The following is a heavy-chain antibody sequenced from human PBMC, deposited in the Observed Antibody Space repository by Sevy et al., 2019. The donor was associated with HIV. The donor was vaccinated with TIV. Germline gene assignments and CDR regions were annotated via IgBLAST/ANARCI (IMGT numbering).Heavy chain of an antibody. V-gene: IGHV3-11*04. CDR2: ISSSGSAI. CDR1: GFTFSDYY. Sequence: GGALRLSCAASGFTFSDYYMSWIRQAPGKGLEWISYISSSGSAIYYADSVKGRFTNSRDNAKNSLYLQMNSLRAEDTAVYYCARITGWMFDYWGQGTLVTVSS. J-gene: IGHJ4*02. D-gene: IGHD6-19*01. CDR3: ARITGWMFDY.